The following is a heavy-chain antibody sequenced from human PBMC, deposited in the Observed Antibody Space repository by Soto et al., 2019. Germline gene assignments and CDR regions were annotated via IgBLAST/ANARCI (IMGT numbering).Heavy chain of an antibody. CDR1: GYTLTELS. CDR2: FDPEDGET. CDR3: ATVYYYGSGSYYNNLYYFDY. Sequence: GASVKVSCKVSGYTLTELSMHWGRQAPGKGLEWMGGFDPEDGETIYAQKFQGRVTMTEDTSTDTAYMELSSLRSEDTAVYYCATVYYYGSGSYYNNLYYFDYWGQGTLVTVSS. V-gene: IGHV1-24*01. J-gene: IGHJ4*02. D-gene: IGHD3-10*01.